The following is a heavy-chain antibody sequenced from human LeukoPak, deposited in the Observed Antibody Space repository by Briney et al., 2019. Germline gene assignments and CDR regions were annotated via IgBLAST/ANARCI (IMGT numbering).Heavy chain of an antibody. J-gene: IGHJ4*02. CDR2: INSDGSST. CDR1: GFTFRNYL. Sequence: GALRPFWASSGFTFRNYLMPLVRQGPGKGLVLVSRINSDGSSTTYADSVKGRFTISRDNAKNTLYLQMNSLRAEDTAVYYCARVINSGWLGELSDWGQGTLVTVSS. CDR3: ARVINSGWLGELSD. D-gene: IGHD6-19*01. V-gene: IGHV3-74*01.